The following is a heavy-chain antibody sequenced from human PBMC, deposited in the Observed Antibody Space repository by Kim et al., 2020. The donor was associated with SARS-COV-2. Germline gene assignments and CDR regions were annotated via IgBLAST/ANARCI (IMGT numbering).Heavy chain of an antibody. V-gene: IGHV3-7*01. CDR1: GFTFTEYW. CDR2: IKPDGSKR. CDR3: GGAAAGG. J-gene: IGHJ4*02. D-gene: IGHD6-13*01. Sequence: GGSLRLSCAAFGFTFTEYWMNWVRQAPGKGLEWVANIKPDGSKRTYVYSVRGRFTISRVNAKNSIYLQMDSLRVEDSAVYYGGGAAAGGWGQGTRVTVSS.